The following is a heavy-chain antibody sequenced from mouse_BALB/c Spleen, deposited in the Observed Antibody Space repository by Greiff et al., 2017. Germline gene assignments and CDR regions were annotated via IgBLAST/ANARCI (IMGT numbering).Heavy chain of an antibody. CDR2: INPSTGYT. CDR1: GYTFTSYW. J-gene: IGHJ4*01. CDR3: ARCYYGSSYAMDY. V-gene: IGHV1-7*01. Sequence: VKLQESGAELAKPGASVKMSCKASGYTFTSYWMHWVKQRPGQGLEWIGYINPSTGYTEYNQKFKDKATLTADKSSSTAYMQLSSLTSEDSAVYYCARCYYGSSYAMDYWGQGTSVTVSS. D-gene: IGHD1-1*01.